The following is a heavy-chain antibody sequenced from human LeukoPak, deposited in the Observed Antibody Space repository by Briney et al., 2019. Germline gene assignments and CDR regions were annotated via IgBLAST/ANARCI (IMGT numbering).Heavy chain of an antibody. V-gene: IGHV3-23*01. Sequence: GGSLRLSCAASGFTFSSYAMNWVRQAPGKGLEWVSTISASGGSTYYFVKGRFTISRDNSKNTLYLQMNSLRAEDTAVYYCAKAYCSSTNCKESFFDYWGQGTLVTVSS. CDR3: AKAYCSSTNCKESFFDY. CDR1: GFTFSSYA. CDR2: ISASGGST. J-gene: IGHJ4*02. D-gene: IGHD2-2*01.